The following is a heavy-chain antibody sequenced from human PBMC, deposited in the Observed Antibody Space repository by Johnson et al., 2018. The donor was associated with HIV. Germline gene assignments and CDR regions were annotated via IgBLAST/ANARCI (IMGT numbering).Heavy chain of an antibody. CDR3: ARGKAWIQRWDDAFDI. V-gene: IGHV3-30-3*01. Sequence: QMQLVESGGGLVKPGGSLRLSCAASGFPFSTYAMHWVRQAPGKGLEWVSVISYDGSDKYYADSVKGRFTISRDNSRNTLYVHMNSLRAEDTAVYYCARGKAWIQRWDDAFDIWGQGTMVTVSS. CDR1: GFPFSTYA. D-gene: IGHD5-18*01. CDR2: ISYDGSDK. J-gene: IGHJ3*02.